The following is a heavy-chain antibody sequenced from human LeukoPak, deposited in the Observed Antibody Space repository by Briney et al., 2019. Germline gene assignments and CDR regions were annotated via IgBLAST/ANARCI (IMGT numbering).Heavy chain of an antibody. Sequence: SQTLSLTCAISGDSVSSNSAAWNWIRQSPSRGLEWLGRTYYRSKWYNDYAVSVKSRITINPDTSKNQFSLQLSSVTAADTAVYYCARVPYSSGWYDYWGQGTLVTVSS. CDR3: ARVPYSSGWYDY. J-gene: IGHJ4*02. CDR1: GDSVSSNSAA. V-gene: IGHV6-1*01. CDR2: TYYRSKWYN. D-gene: IGHD6-19*01.